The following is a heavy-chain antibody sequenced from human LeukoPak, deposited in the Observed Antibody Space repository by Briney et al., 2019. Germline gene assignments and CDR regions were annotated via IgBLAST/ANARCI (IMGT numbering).Heavy chain of an antibody. V-gene: IGHV1-2*02. CDR2: INPNSGGT. CDR3: ARDYYGSGSYYSGGFDY. CDR1: GYTFTGYY. J-gene: IGHJ4*02. D-gene: IGHD3-10*01. Sequence: GASVKVSCKASGYTFTGYYMHWVRQAPGRGLEWMGWINPNSGGTNYAQKFQGRVTMTRDTSISTAYMELSRLRSDDTAVYYCARDYYGSGSYYSGGFDYWGQGTLVTVSS.